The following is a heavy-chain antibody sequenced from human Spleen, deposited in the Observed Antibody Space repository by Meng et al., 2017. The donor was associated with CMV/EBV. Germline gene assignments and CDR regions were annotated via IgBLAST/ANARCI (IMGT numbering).Heavy chain of an antibody. Sequence: SGFTFRNFAVQCVRQAPGKGLEWVALISWDGSDKYYADSVRGRFTISRDNSKNTLFLQMNSLRIEDTAVYYCARVGYSSGWYDLLDYWGQGTLVTVSS. V-gene: IGHV3-30*04. CDR2: ISWDGSDK. CDR3: ARVGYSSGWYDLLDY. J-gene: IGHJ4*02. D-gene: IGHD6-19*01. CDR1: GFTFRNFA.